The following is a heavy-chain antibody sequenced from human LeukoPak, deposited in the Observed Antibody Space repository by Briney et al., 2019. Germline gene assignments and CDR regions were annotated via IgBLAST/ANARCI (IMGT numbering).Heavy chain of an antibody. CDR2: ISYDGSNK. J-gene: IGHJ6*02. CDR3: ARSLLWLGDYYGMDV. CDR1: GFTFSSYA. V-gene: IGHV3-30-3*01. Sequence: GRSLRLSCAASGFTFSSYAMHWVRQAPGKGLEWVAVISYDGSNKYYADSVKGRFTISRDNSKNTLYLQMNSLRAEDTAVYYCARSLLWLGDYYGMDVWGQGTTVTVSS. D-gene: IGHD3-10*01.